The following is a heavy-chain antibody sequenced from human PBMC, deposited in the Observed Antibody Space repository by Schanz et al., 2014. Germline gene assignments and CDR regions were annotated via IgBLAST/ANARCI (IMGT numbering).Heavy chain of an antibody. V-gene: IGHV3-53*01. CDR1: GFTVSSNY. Sequence: EVQLVESGGGLIQPGESLRLSCAVSGFTVSSNYMSWVRQAPGRGLEWVSTIYINAGSTRYADSVKGRFIISRDSSKNTLFLQMNSLRPEDTAVYFCARDEVRDGYNLAFDVWGQGTLVTVSS. J-gene: IGHJ3*01. CDR2: IYINAGST. D-gene: IGHD5-12*01. CDR3: ARDEVRDGYNLAFDV.